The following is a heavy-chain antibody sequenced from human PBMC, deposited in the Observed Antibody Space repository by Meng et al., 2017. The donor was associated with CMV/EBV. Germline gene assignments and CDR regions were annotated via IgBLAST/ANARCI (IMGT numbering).Heavy chain of an antibody. CDR3: ARGPGLGPPLDY. J-gene: IGHJ4*02. CDR1: GYAFTSYD. Sequence: ASVKVSCKTSGYAFTSYDIIWVRQAAGQGLEWMGWMNPNSDHTGYAQNFQGRVTFTRDTSKRTAYMELSSLRSEVTAVFYCARGPGLGPPLDYWGQGTLVTVSS. CDR2: MNPNSDHT. D-gene: IGHD3/OR15-3a*01. V-gene: IGHV1-8*03.